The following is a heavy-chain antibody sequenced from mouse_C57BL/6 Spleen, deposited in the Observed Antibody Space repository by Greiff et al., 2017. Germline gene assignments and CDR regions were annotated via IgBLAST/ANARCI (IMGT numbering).Heavy chain of an antibody. Sequence: VQLQQSGAELVKPGASVKLSCKASGYTFTSYWMHWVKQRPGQGLEWIGMIHPNSGSTNYNEKFKSKATLTVDKSSSTAYMQLSSLTSEDSAVYYCARSLSITTVVDYAMDDWGQGTSVTVSS. V-gene: IGHV1-64*01. J-gene: IGHJ4*01. CDR1: GYTFTSYW. D-gene: IGHD1-1*01. CDR2: IHPNSGST. CDR3: ARSLSITTVVDYAMDD.